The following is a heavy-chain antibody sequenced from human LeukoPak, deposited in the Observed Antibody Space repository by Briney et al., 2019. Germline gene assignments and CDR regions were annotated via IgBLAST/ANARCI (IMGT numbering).Heavy chain of an antibody. D-gene: IGHD2-15*01. CDR2: IYTSGST. V-gene: IGHV4-61*02. J-gene: IGHJ6*03. CDR3: ARGGGFHPNYYYYMDV. CDR1: GGSISSSSYY. Sequence: SETLSLTCTVSGGSISSSSYYWSWIRQPAGKGLEWIGRIYTSGSTNYNPSLKSRVTMSVDTSKNQFSLKLSSVTAADTAVYYCARGGGFHPNYYYYMDVWGKGTTVTVSS.